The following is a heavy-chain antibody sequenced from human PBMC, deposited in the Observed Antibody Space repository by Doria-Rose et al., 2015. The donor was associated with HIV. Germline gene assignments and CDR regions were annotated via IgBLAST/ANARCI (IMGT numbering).Heavy chain of an antibody. CDR3: ARIKGSRWYRKYYFDF. D-gene: IGHD6-13*01. J-gene: IGHJ4*02. CDR2: IDSDDER. Sequence: QATLKEPGPVLVKPTVTLTLTCTVSGVSLSSPGMGVSWIRQPPGKALEWLANIDSDDERSYKTSLKSRLTISRRTSKSQVVLTMTDMDPVDTATYYCARIKGSRWYRKYYFDFWGQGTLVIVSA. V-gene: IGHV2-26*01. CDR1: GVSLSSPGMG.